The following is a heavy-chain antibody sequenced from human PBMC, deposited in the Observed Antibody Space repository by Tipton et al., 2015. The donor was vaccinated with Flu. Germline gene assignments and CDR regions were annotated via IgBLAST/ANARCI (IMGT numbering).Heavy chain of an antibody. CDR3: AIAMTVPGTFGFDFDI. D-gene: IGHD3-22*01. CDR1: GYSFTNYW. V-gene: IGHV5-51*01. Sequence: VQLVQSGAEVKKPGESLRISCKGSGYSFTNYWIAWVRHMPGKGLEWVGVILPRDFDTRYSPSFQGQVTISADKSISTAFLQWSSLKASDTAIYFCAIAMTVPGTFGFDFDIWGRGPPVTVSS. CDR2: ILPRDFDT. J-gene: IGHJ2*01.